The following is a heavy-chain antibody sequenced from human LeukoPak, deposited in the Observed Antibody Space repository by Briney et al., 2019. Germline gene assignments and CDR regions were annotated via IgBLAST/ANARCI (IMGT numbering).Heavy chain of an antibody. J-gene: IGHJ4*02. CDR3: ARGSRPVLWFGELLTNDY. CDR1: GYTFTSYD. V-gene: IGHV1-8*01. CDR2: MNPNSGNT. D-gene: IGHD3-10*01. Sequence: ASVKVSCKASGYTFTSYDINWVRQATGQGLEWMGWMNPNSGNTGYAQKFQGRVTMTRNTSISTAYMELSSLRSEDTAVYYCARGSRPVLWFGELLTNDYWGQGTLVTVSS.